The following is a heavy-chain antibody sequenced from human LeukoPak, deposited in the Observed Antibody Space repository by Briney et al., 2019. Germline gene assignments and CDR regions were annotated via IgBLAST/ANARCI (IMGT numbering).Heavy chain of an antibody. Sequence: ASVKVSCKASGYSFTSYAMHWVRQAPGQRPEGMGWINAGNGNTKYSQKFQGRVTITRDTSASTAYVELSSLRSEDTAVYYCARDLALAGYYFDYWGQGTLVTVSS. D-gene: IGHD6-19*01. CDR1: GYSFTSYA. CDR3: ARDLALAGYYFDY. J-gene: IGHJ4*02. V-gene: IGHV1-3*01. CDR2: INAGNGNT.